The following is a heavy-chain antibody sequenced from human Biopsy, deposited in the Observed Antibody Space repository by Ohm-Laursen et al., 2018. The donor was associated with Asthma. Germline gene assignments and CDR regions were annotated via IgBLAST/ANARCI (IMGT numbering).Heavy chain of an antibody. J-gene: IGHJ6*02. V-gene: IGHV4-39*07. CDR2: IYKSGQV. CDR1: GGSISSNFYY. CDR3: ARGPELDV. Sequence: DTLSLTCTVSGGSISSNFYYWGWIRQPPGKGLEWIGNIYKSGQVYYNLSLKSRVTISVDTSKNQFSLQLRSVTAADTAVYYCARGPELDVWGQGTTVTVSS.